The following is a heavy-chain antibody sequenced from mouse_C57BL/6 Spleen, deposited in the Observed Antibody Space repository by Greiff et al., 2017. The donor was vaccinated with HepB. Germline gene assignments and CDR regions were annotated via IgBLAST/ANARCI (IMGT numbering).Heavy chain of an antibody. J-gene: IGHJ1*03. CDR1: GFNIKNTY. V-gene: IGHV14-3*01. CDR3: ARGVTTVVEGYFDV. CDR2: IDPANGNT. Sequence: EVQRVESVAELVRPGASVKLSCTASGFNIKNTYMHWVKQRPEQGLEWIGRIDPANGNTKYAPKFQGKATITADTSSNTAYLQLSSLTSEDTAIYYCARGVTTVVEGYFDVWGTGTTVTVSS. D-gene: IGHD1-1*01.